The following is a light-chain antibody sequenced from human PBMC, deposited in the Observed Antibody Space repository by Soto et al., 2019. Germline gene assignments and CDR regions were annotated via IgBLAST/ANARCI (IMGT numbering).Light chain of an antibody. CDR2: EVS. CDR1: SSDVGGYNY. V-gene: IGLV2-14*01. Sequence: QSALTQPASVSGSPGQSITISCTGTSSDVGGYNYVSWYQQHPGKAPKLMIYEVSNRPSGVSNRFSGSKSGNTASRTISGLQAEDEADYYCSSYTSSSPDVFGTGIKLTVL. J-gene: IGLJ1*01. CDR3: SSYTSSSPDV.